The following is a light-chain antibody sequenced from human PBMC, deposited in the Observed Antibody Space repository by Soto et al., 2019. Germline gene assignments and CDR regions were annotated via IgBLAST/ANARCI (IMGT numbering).Light chain of an antibody. CDR1: SGDVGSYRF. CDR2: EVT. CDR3: SSYAGNNNVI. Sequence: QSVLTQPPSASGTPGQGVTISCTGTSGDVGSYRFVSWYQQHPGKAPKLLIYEVTKRPSGVPDRFSASTSGNTASLTVSGLQADDEADYYCSSYAGNNNVIFGGGTKLTVL. V-gene: IGLV2-8*01. J-gene: IGLJ2*01.